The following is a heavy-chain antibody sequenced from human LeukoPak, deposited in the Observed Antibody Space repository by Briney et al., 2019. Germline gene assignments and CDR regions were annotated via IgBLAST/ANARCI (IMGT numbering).Heavy chain of an antibody. J-gene: IGHJ4*02. CDR2: IYSGGST. CDR3: ARVDYGSGSYFDY. Sequence: AGGSLRLSCAASGFTVSSNYMSWVRRAPGKGLEWVSVIYSGGSTDYADSVKGRFAISRDNSKNMLYLQLNSLRAKDTAVYYCARVDYGSGSYFDYWGQGTLVTVSS. CDR1: GFTVSSNY. V-gene: IGHV3-53*01. D-gene: IGHD3-10*01.